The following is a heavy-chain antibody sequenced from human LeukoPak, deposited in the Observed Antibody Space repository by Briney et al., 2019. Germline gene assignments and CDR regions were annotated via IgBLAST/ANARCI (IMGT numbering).Heavy chain of an antibody. CDR2: IYYSGST. V-gene: IGHV4-39*01. CDR3: ARHPVDEWELLLFDY. J-gene: IGHJ4*02. Sequence: PSETLSLTYTVSGGSISSSSYYWGWIRQPPGKGLEWIGSIYYSGSTYYNPSLKSRVTISVDTSKNQFSLKLSSVTAADTAVYYCARHPVDEWELLLFDYWGQGTLVTVSS. D-gene: IGHD1-26*01. CDR1: GGSISSSSYY.